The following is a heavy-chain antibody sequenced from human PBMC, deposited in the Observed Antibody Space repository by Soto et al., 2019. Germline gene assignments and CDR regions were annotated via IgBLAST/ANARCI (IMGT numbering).Heavy chain of an antibody. Sequence: ASGKVSCKASGYTFTGYYMHWVRQAPGQGLEWVGWINPNSGGTNYAQKFQGRVTMTRDTSISTAYMELSRLRSDDTAVYYCARGGLYNWNDDWFDPWGQGTLVTVSS. D-gene: IGHD1-1*01. J-gene: IGHJ5*02. CDR2: INPNSGGT. CDR3: ARGGLYNWNDDWFDP. V-gene: IGHV1-2*02. CDR1: GYTFTGYY.